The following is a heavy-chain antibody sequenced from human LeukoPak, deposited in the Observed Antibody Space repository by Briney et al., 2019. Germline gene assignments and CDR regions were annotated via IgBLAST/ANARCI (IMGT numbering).Heavy chain of an antibody. Sequence: ASVKVSCKASGYTFTGHFMHWVRQAPGQGLEWMGWINPNSGGTNYAQNFKCRVTMTRDTSINTAYMELSRLRSDDSAVYYCAXWNGFSDFWSGHGDYWGQGALVTVSS. J-gene: IGHJ4*02. CDR1: GYTFTGHF. CDR3: AXWNGFSDFWSGHGDY. D-gene: IGHD3-3*01. V-gene: IGHV1-2*02. CDR2: INPNSGGT.